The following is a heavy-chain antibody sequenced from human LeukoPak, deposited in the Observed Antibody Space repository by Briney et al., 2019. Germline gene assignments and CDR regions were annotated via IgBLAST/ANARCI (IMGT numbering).Heavy chain of an antibody. CDR1: GFTFSSYA. V-gene: IGHV3-30-3*01. Sequence: GGSLRLSCAASGFTFSSYAMSWVRQAPGKGLEWVAVISYDGSNKYYADSVKGRFTISRDNSKNTLYLQMNSLRAEDTAVYYCANLPRGSSDYWGQGTLVTVSS. CDR2: ISYDGSNK. J-gene: IGHJ4*02. CDR3: ANLPRGSSDY.